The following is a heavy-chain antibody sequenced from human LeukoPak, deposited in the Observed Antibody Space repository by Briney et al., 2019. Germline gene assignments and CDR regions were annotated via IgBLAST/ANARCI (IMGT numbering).Heavy chain of an antibody. Sequence: SETLSLTCTVSGGSISSYYWSWIRQPPGKGLEWIGYIYYSGSTNYNPSLKSRVTISVDTSKNQFSLKLSSVTAADTAVYYCARVGRLYCSGGSCYSRSFDYWGQGTLVTVSS. D-gene: IGHD2-15*01. CDR2: IYYSGST. J-gene: IGHJ4*02. CDR3: ARVGRLYCSGGSCYSRSFDY. V-gene: IGHV4-59*12. CDR1: GGSISSYY.